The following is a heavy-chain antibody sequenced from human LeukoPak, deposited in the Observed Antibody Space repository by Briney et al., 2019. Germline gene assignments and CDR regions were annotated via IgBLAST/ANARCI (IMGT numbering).Heavy chain of an antibody. CDR3: AKMTSHGDSVL. V-gene: IGHV4-59*01. CDR1: GGPISVDY. D-gene: IGHD2-21*02. CDR2: IYYTGRT. Sequence: SETLSLTCIVSGGPISVDYWNWIRQAPGKGLEWIGYIYYTGRTKYDPSLASRLTISIDTSKSQFSLRLTSVTAADTAVYYCAKMTSHGDSVLWGQGSMVSVSS. J-gene: IGHJ4*02.